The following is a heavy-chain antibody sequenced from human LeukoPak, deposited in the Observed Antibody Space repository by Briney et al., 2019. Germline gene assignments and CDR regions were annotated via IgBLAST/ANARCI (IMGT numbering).Heavy chain of an antibody. Sequence: GGSLRLSCAASGFTFSSSAMSWVRQAPGEGLEWVSGISGSGGTTYYADSVKGRFTISRDNAKNSLYLQMNSLRDEDTAVYYCARSIRGYCSGGSCYSRPYYYGMDVWGQGTTVTVSS. D-gene: IGHD2-15*01. CDR1: GFTFSSSA. CDR3: ARSIRGYCSGGSCYSRPYYYGMDV. J-gene: IGHJ6*02. CDR2: ISGSGGTT. V-gene: IGHV3-23*01.